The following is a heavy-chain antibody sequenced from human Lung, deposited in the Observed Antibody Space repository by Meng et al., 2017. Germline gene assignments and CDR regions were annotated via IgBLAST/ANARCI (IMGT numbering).Heavy chain of an antibody. J-gene: IGHJ4*02. V-gene: IGHV4-34*01. CDR3: VRGPNTMAHDFDY. CDR2: INHSGST. D-gene: IGHD5-24*01. CDR1: GGSFSDYY. Sequence: SETLSLTCVVTGGSFSDYYWSWIRQPPGKGLEWIREINHSGSTNYNPSLESRATISVDTSQNNLSLKRSSVTAADSAVYYCVRGPNTMAHDFDYWGQGTLVTVSS.